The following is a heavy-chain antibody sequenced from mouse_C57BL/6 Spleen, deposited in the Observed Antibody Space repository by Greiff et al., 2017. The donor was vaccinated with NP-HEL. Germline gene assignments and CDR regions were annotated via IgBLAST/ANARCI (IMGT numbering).Heavy chain of an antibody. D-gene: IGHD2-1*01. CDR1: GYTFTSYW. Sequence: QVQLLQPGAELVRPGTSVKLSCKASGYTFTSYWMYWVQQRPGQGLEWIGVLDPSDSYTNYNQKFKGKATLTVDTSSGTAYMQLSSLTSEDSAVDYCASVTRDFYDLDYWGQGTTLTVSS. V-gene: IGHV1-59*01. J-gene: IGHJ2*01. CDR3: ASVTRDFYDLDY. CDR2: LDPSDSYT.